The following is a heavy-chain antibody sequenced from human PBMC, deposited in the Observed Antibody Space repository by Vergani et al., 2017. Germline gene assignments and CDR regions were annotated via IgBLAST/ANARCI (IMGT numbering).Heavy chain of an antibody. D-gene: IGHD5-24*01. CDR1: GFRFNTYG. CDR3: AKDVFWLQWDDY. Sequence: VQLVETGGGVVQPGGSLRLYCATSGFRFNTYGAHWVRQAPGKGLEWVSAISGSGGSTYYADSVKGRFTISRDNSKNTLYLQMNSLRAEDTAVYYCAKDVFWLQWDDYWGQGTLVTVSS. J-gene: IGHJ4*02. V-gene: IGHV3-23*04. CDR2: ISGSGGST.